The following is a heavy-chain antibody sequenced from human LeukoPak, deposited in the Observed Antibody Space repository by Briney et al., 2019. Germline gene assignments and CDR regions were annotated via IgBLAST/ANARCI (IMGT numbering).Heavy chain of an antibody. CDR2: ITGDTGST. CDR1: GFTFSSNA. V-gene: IGHV3-23*01. CDR3: AKDAAAPGSGGDFFDY. J-gene: IGHJ4*02. D-gene: IGHD3-10*01. Sequence: GGSLRLSCAASGFTFSSNAMTWVRQAPGKGLEWVSVITGDTGSTYYADSVRGRFTISRDNSRNTLSLQMNSLRAADTAVYDCAKDAAAPGSGGDFFDYWGQGTLVTISS.